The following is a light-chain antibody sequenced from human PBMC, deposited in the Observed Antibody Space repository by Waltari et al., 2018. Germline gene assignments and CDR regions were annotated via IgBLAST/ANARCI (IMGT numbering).Light chain of an antibody. CDR2: GAS. CDR1: QSVYGNY. Sequence: ETVLTQSPGTLSLSPGDRATLPCRASQSVYGNYLAWYQQKPGQTPRLLIYGASTRATGIPDRFSGSASGTDFTLIISRLEPEDFALYYCQQYATYPLTFGGGTMVEIK. CDR3: QQYATYPLT. J-gene: IGKJ4*01. V-gene: IGKV3-20*01.